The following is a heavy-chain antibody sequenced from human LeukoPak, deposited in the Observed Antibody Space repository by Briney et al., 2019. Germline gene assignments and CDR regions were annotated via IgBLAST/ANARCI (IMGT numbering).Heavy chain of an antibody. Sequence: PSETLSLTCAVYGGSFSGYYWSWIRQPPGKGLEWIGEINHSGSTNYNPSLKSRVTISVDTSKNQFSLKLSSVTAADTAVYYCARHVRGYYDSSGYYGRRRAFDIWGQGTMVTVSS. CDR2: INHSGST. CDR3: ARHVRGYYDSSGYYGRRRAFDI. J-gene: IGHJ3*02. CDR1: GGSFSGYY. D-gene: IGHD3-22*01. V-gene: IGHV4-34*01.